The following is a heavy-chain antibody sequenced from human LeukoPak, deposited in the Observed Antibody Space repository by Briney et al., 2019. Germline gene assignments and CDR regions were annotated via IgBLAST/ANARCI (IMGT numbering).Heavy chain of an antibody. D-gene: IGHD1-26*01. J-gene: IGHJ6*03. Sequence: GGSLRLSCAASGFTFSSYSMNWVRQAPGKGLEWVSYISSSSSTIYYADSVKGRFTISRDNAKNSLYLQMNSLRAEDTAVYYCARARYSGSYYYYYMDVWGKGTTVTVSS. CDR1: GFTFSSYS. V-gene: IGHV3-48*01. CDR2: ISSSSSTI. CDR3: ARARYSGSYYYYYMDV.